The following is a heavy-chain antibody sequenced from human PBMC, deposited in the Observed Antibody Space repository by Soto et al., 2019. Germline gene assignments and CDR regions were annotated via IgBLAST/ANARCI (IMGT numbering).Heavy chain of an antibody. CDR3: TRWLVRFLEWPNFDY. V-gene: IGHV3-49*03. D-gene: IGHD3-3*01. J-gene: IGHJ4*02. Sequence: GGSLRLSCTASGFTFGDYAMSWFRQAPGKGLEWVGFIRSKAYGGTTEYAASVKGRFTISRDDSKSIAYLQMNSLKTEDTAVYYCTRWLVRFLEWPNFDYWGQGTLVTVSS. CDR1: GFTFGDYA. CDR2: IRSKAYGGTT.